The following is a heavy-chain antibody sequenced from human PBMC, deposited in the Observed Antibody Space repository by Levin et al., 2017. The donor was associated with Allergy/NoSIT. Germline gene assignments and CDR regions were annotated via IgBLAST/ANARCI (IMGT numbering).Heavy chain of an antibody. V-gene: IGHV3-73*01. CDR3: TRRYDYYGSGSEGYYMDV. CDR2: IRSKANSYAT. D-gene: IGHD3-10*01. CDR1: GFTFSGSA. J-gene: IGHJ6*03. Sequence: GGSLRLSCAASGFTFSGSAMHWVRQASGKGLEWVGRIRSKANSYATAYAASVKGRFTISRDDSKNTAYLQMNSLKTEDTAVYYCTRRYDYYGSGSEGYYMDVWGKGTTVTVSS.